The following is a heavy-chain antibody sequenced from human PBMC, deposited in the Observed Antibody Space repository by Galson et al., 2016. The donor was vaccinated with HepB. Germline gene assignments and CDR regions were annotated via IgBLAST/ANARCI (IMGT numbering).Heavy chain of an antibody. CDR1: GFSFNNYA. D-gene: IGHD3-22*01. CDR2: ISGSGGST. Sequence: SLRLSCAASGFSFNNYAMSWVRQAPGKGLEWVSGISGSGGSTYSADSVKGRFTISRDNSKNTLYLQMNSLRAEDTAVYYCAKEDSMIVVGGFYYWGQGTLVTVSS. CDR3: AKEDSMIVVGGFYY. V-gene: IGHV3-23*01. J-gene: IGHJ4*02.